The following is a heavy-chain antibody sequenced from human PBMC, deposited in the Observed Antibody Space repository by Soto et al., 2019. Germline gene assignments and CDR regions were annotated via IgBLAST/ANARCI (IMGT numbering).Heavy chain of an antibody. J-gene: IGHJ4*02. Sequence: QVQLVESGGGVVQPGRSLRLSCAASGFTFSSYGMHWVRQAPGEGLEGVAVRWYDGRNKYYADSVKGRFTISRDNSKNTLYLQMNSLRAEDTAVYYCARGRVAAAGTGIHYWGQGTLVTVSS. CDR1: GFTFSSYG. V-gene: IGHV3-33*01. CDR2: RWYDGRNK. CDR3: ARGRVAAAGTGIHY. D-gene: IGHD6-13*01.